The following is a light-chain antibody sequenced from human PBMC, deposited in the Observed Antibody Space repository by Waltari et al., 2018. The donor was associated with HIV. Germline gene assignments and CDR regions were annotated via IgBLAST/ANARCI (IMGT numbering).Light chain of an antibody. CDR2: GNS. CDR3: QSYDSSLSGSV. V-gene: IGLV1-40*01. J-gene: IGLJ3*02. CDR1: RSNIGARFD. Sequence: QSVLTQPPSVSGAPGQRVTISCSGSRSNIGARFDVHWYQQIPGTAPKLLIYGNSKRPSGVLDRCSGSKSGTSASLAITGLQAEDEADYYCQSYDSSLSGSVFGGGTKLTVL.